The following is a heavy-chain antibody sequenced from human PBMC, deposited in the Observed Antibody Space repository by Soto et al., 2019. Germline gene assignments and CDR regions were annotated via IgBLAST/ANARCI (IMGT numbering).Heavy chain of an antibody. CDR2: ISSNENYI. D-gene: IGHD2-15*01. CDR1: GFTFNDFA. J-gene: IGHJ6*02. CDR3: ARDTRTGYCSGVSCYYYGMDV. Sequence: GGSLRLSCEASGFTFNDFAMNWVRQAPGKGLDCVSSISSNENYIYYADSVRVRFTISRDNAKNSLHLQMNSLRAEDTAVYYCARDTRTGYCSGVSCYYYGMDVWGQGTTVTVSS. V-gene: IGHV3-21*01.